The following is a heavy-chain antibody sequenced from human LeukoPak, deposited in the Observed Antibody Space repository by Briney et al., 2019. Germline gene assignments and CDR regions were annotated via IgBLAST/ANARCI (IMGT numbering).Heavy chain of an antibody. CDR1: GGTFSSYA. V-gene: IGHV1-69*05. J-gene: IGHJ4*02. CDR3: ANTAGRRYNY. D-gene: IGHD6-13*01. CDR2: IIPIFGTA. Sequence: SSVKVSCKASGGTFSSYAISWVRQAPGRGLEWMGRIIPIFGTANYAQKFQGRVTITTDESTSTAYMELSSLRSEDTAVYYCANTAGRRYNYWGQGTLVTVSS.